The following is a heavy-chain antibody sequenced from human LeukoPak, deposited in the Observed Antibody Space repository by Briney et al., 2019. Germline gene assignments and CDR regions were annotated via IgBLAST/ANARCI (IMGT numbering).Heavy chain of an antibody. CDR3: AKDAVGPTKGLIDY. J-gene: IGHJ4*02. Sequence: PGGSLRLSCAASGFTFSSYAMSWVRQAPGKGLEWVSAISGSGGSTYYADSVKGRFTISRDNSKNTLYLQMNSLRAEDTAAYYCAKDAVGPTKGLIDYWGQGTLVTVSS. D-gene: IGHD1-26*01. V-gene: IGHV3-23*01. CDR2: ISGSGGST. CDR1: GFTFSSYA.